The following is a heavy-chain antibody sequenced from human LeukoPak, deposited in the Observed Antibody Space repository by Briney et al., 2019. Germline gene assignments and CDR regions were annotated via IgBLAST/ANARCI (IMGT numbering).Heavy chain of an antibody. D-gene: IGHD1-26*01. CDR1: GGSISSSSYY. Sequence: KPSETLSLTCTVSGGSISSSSYYWGWIRQPPGKGLEWIGSIYYSGGTYSNPSLKSRVTISVDTSKNQFSLKLSSVTAADTAVYYCARDPSGSYYFDYWGQGTLVTVSS. CDR2: IYYSGGT. CDR3: ARDPSGSYYFDY. V-gene: IGHV4-39*07. J-gene: IGHJ4*02.